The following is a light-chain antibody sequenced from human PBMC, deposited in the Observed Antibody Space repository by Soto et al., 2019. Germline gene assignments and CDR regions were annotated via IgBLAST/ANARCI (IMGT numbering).Light chain of an antibody. V-gene: IGKV3-15*01. CDR3: QQYNNWPRT. J-gene: IGKJ1*01. Sequence: DIVMTQSPVTLSVSPGDRATLSCRASQSVGHNLAWFQQKPGQAPRLLIYGASAGATGIPDRFSGSGFGTEVTLTISSLQSEDLAGYYCQQYNNWPRTFGQGTKVEMK. CDR1: QSVGHN. CDR2: GAS.